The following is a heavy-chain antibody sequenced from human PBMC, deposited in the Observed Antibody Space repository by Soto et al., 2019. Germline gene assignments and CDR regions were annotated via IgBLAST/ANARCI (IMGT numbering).Heavy chain of an antibody. CDR2: ISGSGGST. V-gene: IGHV3-23*01. D-gene: IGHD3-22*01. Sequence: PGGSLRLSCAASGFTFSSYAMSWVRQAPGKGLEWVSAISGSGGSTYYADSVKGRFTISRDNSKNTLYLQMNSLRDEDTAVYYCARAAALYYYDSSGYYFSHDAFDIWGQGTMVTVSS. CDR3: ARAAALYYYDSSGYYFSHDAFDI. J-gene: IGHJ3*02. CDR1: GFTFSSYA.